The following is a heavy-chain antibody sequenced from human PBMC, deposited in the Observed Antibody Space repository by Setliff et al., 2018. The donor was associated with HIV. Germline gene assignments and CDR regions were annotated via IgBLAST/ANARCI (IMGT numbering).Heavy chain of an antibody. V-gene: IGHV4-34*01. CDR3: ARGPRGLRWGVYFQH. CDR1: GGSISSHY. D-gene: IGHD3-10*01. Sequence: SETLSLTCTVSGGSISSHYWSWIRQPPGKGLEWIGEINNGDRTAYNPSLKSRVTISVDTSKNQFSLKLSSVTAADTAVYYCARGPRGLRWGVYFQHWGQGTLVTVSS. CDR2: INNGDRT. J-gene: IGHJ1*01.